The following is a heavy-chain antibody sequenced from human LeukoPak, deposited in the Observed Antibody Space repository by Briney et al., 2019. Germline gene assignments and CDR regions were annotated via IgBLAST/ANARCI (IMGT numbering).Heavy chain of an antibody. D-gene: IGHD3-9*01. J-gene: IGHJ6*03. Sequence: GGSLRLSCAASGFTFSSYEMNWVRQAPGKGLEWVSYISSSGSTIYYADSVKGRFTISRDNAKNSLYLQMNSLRAEDTAVYYCARDYRYFDWLTQFYYYYYMDVWGKGTTVTISS. CDR2: ISSSGSTI. CDR3: ARDYRYFDWLTQFYYYYYMDV. CDR1: GFTFSSYE. V-gene: IGHV3-48*03.